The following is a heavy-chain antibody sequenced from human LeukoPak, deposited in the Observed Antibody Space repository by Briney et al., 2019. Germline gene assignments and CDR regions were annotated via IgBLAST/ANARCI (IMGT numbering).Heavy chain of an antibody. J-gene: IGHJ4*02. D-gene: IGHD2-21*01. V-gene: IGHV3-74*01. CDR3: ARDVDCILFDY. CDR1: GFTFSSYW. Sequence: GGSLRLSCAASGFTFSSYWMHWVRQAPGKGLVWVSRVNREGTTSAYADSVKGRFTISRDNDKNTLYLQMNSLRVEDTAVYYCARDVDCILFDYWGQGTLVTVSS. CDR2: VNREGTTS.